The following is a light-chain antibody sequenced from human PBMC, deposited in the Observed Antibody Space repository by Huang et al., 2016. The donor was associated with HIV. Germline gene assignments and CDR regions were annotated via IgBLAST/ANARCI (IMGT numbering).Light chain of an antibody. CDR2: DAS. J-gene: IGKJ3*01. CDR1: QSVTNY. V-gene: IGKV3-11*01. CDR3: QQRSRWPPIFS. Sequence: EIVLTQSPATLSLSPGESATLSCRASQSVTNYLAWYQHNPGQAPRLLIYDASNRAAGIPARFSGSESGTDYTLTISGLEPEEFAVYYCQQRSRWPPIFSFGPGTKVHLK.